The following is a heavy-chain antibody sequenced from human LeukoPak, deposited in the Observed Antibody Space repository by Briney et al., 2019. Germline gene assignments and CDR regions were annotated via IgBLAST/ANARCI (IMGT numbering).Heavy chain of an antibody. Sequence: PSETLSLTCTVSGGSISSYYWSWIRQPPGKGLEWIGYIYYSGSTNYNPSLKSRVTISVDTSKNQFSLKLSSVTAADTAVYYCARDPGITMVRGVIPSRGDAFDIWGQGTMVTVSS. D-gene: IGHD3-10*01. CDR1: GGSISSYY. CDR3: ARDPGITMVRGVIPSRGDAFDI. CDR2: IYYSGST. J-gene: IGHJ3*02. V-gene: IGHV4-59*01.